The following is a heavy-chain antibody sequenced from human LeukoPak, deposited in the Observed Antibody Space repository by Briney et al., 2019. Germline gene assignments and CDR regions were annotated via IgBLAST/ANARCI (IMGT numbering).Heavy chain of an antibody. V-gene: IGHV3-21*04. J-gene: IGHJ4*02. CDR2: ISSSSSYI. Sequence: GGSLRLSCAASGFTFSSYSMNWVRQAPGKGLEWVSSISSSSSYIYYADSVKGRFTIYRDNAKNSLYLQMNSLRAEDTAVYYCAKDLYTSRYACCFDYWGQGTLVTVSS. CDR1: GFTFSSYS. CDR3: AKDLYTSRYACCFDY. D-gene: IGHD6-13*01.